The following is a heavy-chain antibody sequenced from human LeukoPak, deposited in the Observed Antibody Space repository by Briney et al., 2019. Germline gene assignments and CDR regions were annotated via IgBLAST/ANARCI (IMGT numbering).Heavy chain of an antibody. CDR2: IRYDGSNK. V-gene: IGHV3-30*02. CDR1: GFTFSSYG. Sequence: TGGSLRLSCAASGFTFSSYGMHWVRQAPGKGLEWVAFIRYDGSNKYYADSVKGRFTISRDNSKNTLYLQMNSLRAEDTAVYYCAKAGSYSSSQSEGDIPGYYYYYMDVRGKGTTVTVSS. CDR3: AKAGSYSSSQSEGDIPGYYYYYMDV. D-gene: IGHD6-13*01. J-gene: IGHJ6*03.